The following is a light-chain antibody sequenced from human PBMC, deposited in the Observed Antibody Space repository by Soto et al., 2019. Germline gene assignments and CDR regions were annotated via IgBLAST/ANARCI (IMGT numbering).Light chain of an antibody. J-gene: IGLJ2*01. CDR2: AVS. CDR1: SRXVGGYNR. CDR3: CSYTSLSTVV. Sequence: QSVLTQPASVSGSPGQSITISCTGTSRXVGGYNRVSWYQHSPGKAPKLILFAVSDRPSGVSHRFSGSKSGNTASLTISGLQAEDEADYYCCSYTSLSTVVFGGGTKVTVL. V-gene: IGLV2-14*01.